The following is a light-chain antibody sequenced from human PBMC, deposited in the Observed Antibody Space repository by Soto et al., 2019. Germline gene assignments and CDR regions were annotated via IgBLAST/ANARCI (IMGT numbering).Light chain of an antibody. V-gene: IGKV1-5*03. CDR2: KAS. CDR1: QSISSW. Sequence: DIQMTQSPSTLYASVGYPVTTTCRASQSISSWLAWYQQKPGKAPKLLIYKASSLESGVPSRFSGSGSGTEFTLTISSLQPDDFATYYCQQYNSYSGTFGQGTEVDIK. CDR3: QQYNSYSGT. J-gene: IGKJ1*01.